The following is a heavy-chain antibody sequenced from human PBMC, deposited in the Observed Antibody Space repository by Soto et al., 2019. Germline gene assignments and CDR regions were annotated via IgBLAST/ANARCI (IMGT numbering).Heavy chain of an antibody. D-gene: IGHD1-26*01. CDR1: GGSISSGGYY. J-gene: IGHJ4*02. CDR2: IYYSGNT. V-gene: IGHV4-31*03. Sequence: SETLSLTCSVSGGSISSGGYYWSWIRQYPGEGLEWIGYIYYSGNTYYNPSLKSRITISVDTSKNQFSLKLNSVTAADTAVYYCARDVKYTGGYLDHWGQGTLVTVSS. CDR3: ARDVKYTGGYLDH.